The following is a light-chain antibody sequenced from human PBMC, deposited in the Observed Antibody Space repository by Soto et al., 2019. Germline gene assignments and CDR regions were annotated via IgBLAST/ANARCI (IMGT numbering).Light chain of an antibody. Sequence: DIVLTQSPGTLSLSPGERATLSCRASQSISSSYLAWYQQKPGQAPRLLIHGVSTRATGIPDRFSGSGYGTDFTLTISRLETEDFAVYYCQQYVTSPYIFGQGTKLEIK. J-gene: IGKJ2*01. V-gene: IGKV3-20*01. CDR3: QQYVTSPYI. CDR1: QSISSSY. CDR2: GVS.